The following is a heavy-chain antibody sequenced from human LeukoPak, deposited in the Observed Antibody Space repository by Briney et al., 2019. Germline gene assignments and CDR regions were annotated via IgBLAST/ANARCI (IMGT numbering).Heavy chain of an antibody. CDR2: CYYSRST. D-gene: IGHD1-26*01. J-gene: IGHJ4*02. Sequence: SETLSHTCTVSGGSISSGDYYWSWIRQPPGKGREWIGYCYYSRSTYYNPSSKSRVTISVDTSKNQFSLKLSSVTAADTAVYYCATRIVGAAKLDYWGQGTLVTVSS. CDR1: GGSISSGDYY. CDR3: ATRIVGAAKLDY. V-gene: IGHV4-30-4*08.